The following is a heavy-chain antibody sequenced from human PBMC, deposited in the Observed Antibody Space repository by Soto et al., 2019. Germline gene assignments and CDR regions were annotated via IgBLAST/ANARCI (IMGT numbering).Heavy chain of an antibody. J-gene: IGHJ4*02. Sequence: PGGSLRLSCAASGFTFSSYGMHWVRQAPGKGLERLALISYDGSSKYNADSVKGRFTISRENSNNTLYLQLGSLRPEDTAVYYCARTTAVAGTPEFDYWGQGALVTVSS. CDR2: ISYDGSSK. V-gene: IGHV3-30*03. D-gene: IGHD6-19*01. CDR3: ARTTAVAGTPEFDY. CDR1: GFTFSSYG.